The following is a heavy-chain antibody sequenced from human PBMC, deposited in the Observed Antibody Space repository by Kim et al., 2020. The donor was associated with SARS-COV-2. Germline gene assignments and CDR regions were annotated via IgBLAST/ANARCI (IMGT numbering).Heavy chain of an antibody. J-gene: IGHJ4*02. CDR1: GYSFTSYW. CDR2: IDPSDSYT. D-gene: IGHD4-17*01. CDR3: ARLSYGDYGTNYFDY. V-gene: IGHV5-10-1*01. Sequence: GESLKISCKGSGYSFTSYWISWVRQMPGKGLEWIGRIDPSDSYTNYSPSFQGHVTISADKSISTAYLQWSSLKASNTAMYYCARLSYGDYGTNYFDYWGQGTLVTVSS.